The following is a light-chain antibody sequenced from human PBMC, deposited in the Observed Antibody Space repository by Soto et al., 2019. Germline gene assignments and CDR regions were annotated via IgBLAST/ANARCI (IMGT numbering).Light chain of an antibody. CDR3: QQYYNWPLT. J-gene: IGKJ4*01. V-gene: IGKV3-15*01. CDR2: GTS. Sequence: ELVMTQSPATLSVSPGERATLSCRARQSFRSNVAWYQQKPGQAPRLLIYGTSTRVTGIPARFSGSGSGTEFTLTISSLQSEDFAVYYCQQYYNWPLTFGGGTKVEIK. CDR1: QSFRSN.